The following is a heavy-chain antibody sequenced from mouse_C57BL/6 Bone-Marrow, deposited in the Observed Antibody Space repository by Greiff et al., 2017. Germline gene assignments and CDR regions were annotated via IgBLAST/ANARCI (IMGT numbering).Heavy chain of an antibody. CDR2: ISSGGSYT. Sequence: EVHLVESGGDLVKPGGSLKLSCAASGFTFSSYGMSWVRQTPDKRLEWVATISSGGSYTYYPDSVKGRFTISRDNAKNTLYLQMSSLKSEDTAMYYCERLPYYYGSSYGWFAYWGQGTLVTVSA. CDR1: GFTFSSYG. J-gene: IGHJ3*01. V-gene: IGHV5-6*01. D-gene: IGHD1-1*01. CDR3: ERLPYYYGSSYGWFAY.